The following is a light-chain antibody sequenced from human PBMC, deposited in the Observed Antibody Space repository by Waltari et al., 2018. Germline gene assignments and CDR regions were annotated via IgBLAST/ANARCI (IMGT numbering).Light chain of an antibody. CDR2: DVS. Sequence: QSALAQPASVSGSPGQSVTISCTGTGSDVGGYNYVSWYQQHPGKVPKIIIYDVSVRPSGISSRCSGSKSGNTASLTISGLQAEDEADYYCGSYSGTTTYVFGTGTYVTVL. V-gene: IGLV2-14*03. CDR1: GSDVGGYNY. J-gene: IGLJ1*01. CDR3: GSYSGTTTYV.